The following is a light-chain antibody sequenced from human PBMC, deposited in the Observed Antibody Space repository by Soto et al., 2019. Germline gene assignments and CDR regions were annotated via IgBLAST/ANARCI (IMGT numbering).Light chain of an antibody. CDR1: SSDVGSYNL. Sequence: QSVLTQPASVSGSPGQSITISCTGTSSDVGSYNLVSWYQQHPGKAPKVMIYEVSKRPSGVPNRFSGSKSGNTASLTISGLQAEDEADYYCYSYAGSSTYVFGTGTKLTVL. CDR2: EVS. CDR3: YSYAGSSTYV. J-gene: IGLJ1*01. V-gene: IGLV2-23*02.